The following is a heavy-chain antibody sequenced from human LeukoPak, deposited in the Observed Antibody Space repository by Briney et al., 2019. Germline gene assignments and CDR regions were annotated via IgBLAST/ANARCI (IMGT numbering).Heavy chain of an antibody. V-gene: IGHV1-3*01. CDR1: GYTFTSYG. J-gene: IGHJ5*02. D-gene: IGHD5-12*01. Sequence: GASVKVSCKASGYTFTSYGISWVRQAPGQGLEWMGWINAGNGNTKYSQKFQGRVTITRDTSASTAYMELSSLRSEDTAVYYCARTYSGYDLNWFDPWGQGTLVTVSS. CDR3: ARTYSGYDLNWFDP. CDR2: INAGNGNT.